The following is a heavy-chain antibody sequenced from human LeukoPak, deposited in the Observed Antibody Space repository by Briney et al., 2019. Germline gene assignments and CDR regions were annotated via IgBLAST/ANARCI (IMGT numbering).Heavy chain of an antibody. CDR3: ARGGDPEY. CDR1: GFSLSIYR. Sequence: GGSLRLSCAVSGFSLSIYRVHWVRQAPGKGLLWVSLIKGDGSSTNYADSVKGRFTISRDNAKNTVFLQMNSLRAEDTAVYYCARGGDPEYWGQGTLVTVSS. V-gene: IGHV3-74*01. J-gene: IGHJ4*02. CDR2: IKGDGSST. D-gene: IGHD4-17*01.